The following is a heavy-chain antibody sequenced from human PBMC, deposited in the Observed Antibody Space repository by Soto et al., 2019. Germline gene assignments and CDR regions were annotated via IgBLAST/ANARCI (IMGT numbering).Heavy chain of an antibody. V-gene: IGHV1-18*04. CDR1: GYTFTSYG. CDR3: ATSDLLTMIVVGKDAFDI. D-gene: IGHD3-22*01. J-gene: IGHJ3*02. Sequence: QVQLVQSGAEVKKPGASVKVSCKASGYTFTSYGISWVRQAPGQGLEWMGWISAYNGNTNYAQKLQGRVTMTTDTSTSTAYMELRSLRSDDTAVYYCATSDLLTMIVVGKDAFDIWGQGTMVTVSS. CDR2: ISAYNGNT.